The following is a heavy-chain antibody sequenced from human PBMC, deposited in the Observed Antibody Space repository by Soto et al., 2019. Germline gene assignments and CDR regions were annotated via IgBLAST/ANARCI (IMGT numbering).Heavy chain of an antibody. V-gene: IGHV1-3*01. D-gene: IGHD2-21*02. J-gene: IGHJ4*02. CDR2: INAGNGNT. CDR1: GYTFTSYS. Sequence: ASVKVSCKASGYTFTSYSMHWVRQAPGQRLEWMGWINAGNGNTKYSQKFQGRVTITRDTSASTAYMELSSLRSEDTAVYYCARSIVMVTARDSWGQGTLVTAS. CDR3: ARSIVMVTARDS.